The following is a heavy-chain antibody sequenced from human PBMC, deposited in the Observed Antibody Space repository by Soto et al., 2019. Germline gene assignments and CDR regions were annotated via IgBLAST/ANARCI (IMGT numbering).Heavy chain of an antibody. V-gene: IGHV3-48*01. CDR1: GFTFSSYS. D-gene: IGHD5-12*01. J-gene: IGHJ4*02. CDR3: ARESMAKWLRLSELFDY. CDR2: ISSSSSTI. Sequence: GGSLRLSCAASGFTFSSYSMNWVRQAPGKGLEWVSYISSSSSTIYYADSVKGRFTISRDNAKNSLYLQMNSLRAEDTAVYYCARESMAKWLRLSELFDYWGQGTLVTVSS.